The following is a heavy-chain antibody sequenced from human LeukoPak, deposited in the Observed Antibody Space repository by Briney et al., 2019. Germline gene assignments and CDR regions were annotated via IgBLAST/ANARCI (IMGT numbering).Heavy chain of an antibody. CDR3: AMHSQHQSGYYDFWSGGAFDI. CDR1: GFTFSSYA. J-gene: IGHJ3*02. CDR2: ISGSGGST. V-gene: IGHV3-23*01. Sequence: GGSLRLSCAASGFTFSSYAMSWVRQAPGKGLEWVSAISGSGGSTYYADSVKGRFTISRDNSKNTLYLQMNSLRAEDTAVYYCAMHSQHQSGYYDFWSGGAFDIWGQGTMVTVSS. D-gene: IGHD3-3*01.